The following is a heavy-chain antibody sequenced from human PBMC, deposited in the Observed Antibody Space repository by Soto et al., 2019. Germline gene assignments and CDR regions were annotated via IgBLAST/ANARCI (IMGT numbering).Heavy chain of an antibody. Sequence: QVQLVQSGAEVKKPGSSVKVSCKASGGTFSSYTISWVRQAPGQGLEWMGRIIPILGIANYAQKFQGRVTXTXXKSTSTAYMELSSLRSEDTAVYYCARGGGGYGMDVWGQGTTVTVSS. CDR1: GGTFSSYT. CDR3: ARGGGGYGMDV. CDR2: IIPILGIA. D-gene: IGHD3-16*01. V-gene: IGHV1-69*02. J-gene: IGHJ6*02.